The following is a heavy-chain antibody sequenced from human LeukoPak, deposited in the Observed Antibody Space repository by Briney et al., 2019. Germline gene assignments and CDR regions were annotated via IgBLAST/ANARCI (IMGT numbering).Heavy chain of an antibody. CDR2: INHSGST. CDR3: ARADYCSSTSCYNPPYNWFDP. CDR1: GGSFSGYY. D-gene: IGHD2-2*02. J-gene: IGHJ5*02. V-gene: IGHV4-34*01. Sequence: PSETLSLTCAVYGGSFSGYYWSWIRQPPGKGLEWIGEINHSGSTNYNPSLKSRDTISVDTSKNQFSLKLSSVTAADTAVYYCARADYCSSTSCYNPPYNWFDPWGQGTLVTVSS.